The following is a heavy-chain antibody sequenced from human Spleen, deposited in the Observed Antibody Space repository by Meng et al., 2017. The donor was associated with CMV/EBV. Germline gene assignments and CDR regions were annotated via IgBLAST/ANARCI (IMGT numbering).Heavy chain of an antibody. J-gene: IGHJ4*02. CDR2: IRPSGGIT. Sequence: ASVKVSCKAPTYIFTRYNIHWVRQAPGHGLKWMGIIRPSGGITQYAEEFQGRVTMTRDTSTSTVYMELSSLKSEDTAVYYCTTEPLLGYRFDYWGQGTLVTVSS. CDR3: TTEPLLGYRFDY. D-gene: IGHD2-2*01. V-gene: IGHV1-46*01. CDR1: TYIFTRYN.